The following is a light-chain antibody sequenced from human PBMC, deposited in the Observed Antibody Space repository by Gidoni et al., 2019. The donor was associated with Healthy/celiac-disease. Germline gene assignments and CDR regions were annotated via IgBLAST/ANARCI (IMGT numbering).Light chain of an antibody. CDR2: WAS. CDR1: QSVLYSSNNKNY. V-gene: IGKV4-1*01. CDR3: QQYFSTPLT. Sequence: DIVMTQSPDSLALSLGERATVNCKSTQSVLYSSNNKNYLAWYQQKPGQPPKLLIDWASTRESGVPDRFSGSGSGTDFTLTISSLQAEDVAVYYCQQYFSTPLTFGQGTEVEIK. J-gene: IGKJ1*01.